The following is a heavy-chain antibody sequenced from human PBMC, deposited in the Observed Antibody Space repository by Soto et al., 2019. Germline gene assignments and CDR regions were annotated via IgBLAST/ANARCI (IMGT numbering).Heavy chain of an antibody. Sequence: EVQLLESGGDLVQPGGSLRLSCAASGFTFSNYDMSWVRQAPGKGLEWVSSVSSSGSSTYYADSVKGRFTISRDNSKNILYLQMSSLGAADTAVYHCARRDCGSGRNCEFGAPALVYWGQGSLVTVIS. V-gene: IGHV3-23*01. CDR3: ARRDCGSGRNCEFGAPALVY. D-gene: IGHD2-21*01. J-gene: IGHJ4*02. CDR2: VSSSGSST. CDR1: GFTFSNYD.